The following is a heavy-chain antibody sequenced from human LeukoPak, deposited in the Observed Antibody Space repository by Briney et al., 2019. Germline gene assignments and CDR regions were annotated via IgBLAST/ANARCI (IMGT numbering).Heavy chain of an antibody. V-gene: IGHV1-2*06. CDR2: INPNSGGT. CDR3: ARWDSGGYDLKY. J-gene: IGHJ4*02. Sequence: ASVKVSCKASGYTFTSYGISWVRQAPGQGLEWMGRINPNSGGTNYAQKFQGRVTMTRDTSISTAYIELSRLRSDDTAVYYCARWDSGGYDLKYWGQGTLVTVSS. CDR1: GYTFTSYG. D-gene: IGHD5-12*01.